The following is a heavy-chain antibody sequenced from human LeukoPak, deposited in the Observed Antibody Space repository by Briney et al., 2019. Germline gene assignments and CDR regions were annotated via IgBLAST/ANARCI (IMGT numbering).Heavy chain of an antibody. D-gene: IGHD1-26*01. V-gene: IGHV3-30*18. J-gene: IGHJ4*02. CDR1: GFTFSSYG. Sequence: GRSLRLSCAASGFTFSSYGMHWVRQAPGKGLEWVAVISYDGSNKYYADSVKGRFTISRDNSKNTLYLQMNSLRAEDTAVYYCAKAALRLVGATISDYWGQGTLVTVSS. CDR2: ISYDGSNK. CDR3: AKAALRLVGATISDY.